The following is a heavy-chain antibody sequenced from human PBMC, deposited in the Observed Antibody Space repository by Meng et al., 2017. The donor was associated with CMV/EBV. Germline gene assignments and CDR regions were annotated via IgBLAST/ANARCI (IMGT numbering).Heavy chain of an antibody. CDR2: IYYSGST. D-gene: IGHD2-2*01. V-gene: IGHV4-59*08. CDR1: GGSISSYY. Sequence: SETLSLTCTVSGGSISSYYWSWIRQPPGKGLEWIGYIYYSGSTNYNPSLKSRVTISVDTSKNQFSLKLSSVTAADTAVYYCASSPGCSSTSCPAGYWGQGTLVTVSS. CDR3: ASSPGCSSTSCPAGY. J-gene: IGHJ4*02.